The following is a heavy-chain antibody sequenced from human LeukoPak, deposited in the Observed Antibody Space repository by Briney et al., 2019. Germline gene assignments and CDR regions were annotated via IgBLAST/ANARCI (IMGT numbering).Heavy chain of an antibody. Sequence: ASVKVSCKASGYTFTGYYMHWVRQAPGQGLEWMGWINPNSGGTNYAQKFQGGVTMTRDTSISTAYMELSRLRSDDTAVYYCARTSMIVVVSPFDYWGQGTLVTVSS. CDR2: INPNSGGT. V-gene: IGHV1-2*02. D-gene: IGHD3-22*01. CDR3: ARTSMIVVVSPFDY. J-gene: IGHJ4*02. CDR1: GYTFTGYY.